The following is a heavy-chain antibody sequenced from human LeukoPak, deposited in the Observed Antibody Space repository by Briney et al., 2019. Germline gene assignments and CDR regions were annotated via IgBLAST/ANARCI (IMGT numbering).Heavy chain of an antibody. D-gene: IGHD7-27*01. CDR2: IYPGDSHT. CDR3: ARRVPGVHFDY. J-gene: IGHJ4*02. Sequence: GESLKISCKGSGYSFTSYLIGWVRQMPGKGLEWMGIIYPGDSHTTYSPSFQGQVTISADKSISTAYLQWSSLKASNTAMYYCARRVPGVHFDYWGQGTLVTVSS. CDR1: GYSFTSYL. V-gene: IGHV5-51*01.